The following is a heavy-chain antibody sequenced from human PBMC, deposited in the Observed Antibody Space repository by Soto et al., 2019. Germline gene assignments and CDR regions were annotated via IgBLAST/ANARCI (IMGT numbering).Heavy chain of an antibody. CDR1: GGTFSSYT. D-gene: IGHD2-2*01. CDR2: IIPILGIA. CDR3: ARYEKGEVVPAAKREQPHDAFDI. Sequence: QVQLVQSGAEVKKPGSSVKVSCKASGGTFSSYTISWVRQAPGQGLEWMGRIIPILGIANYAQKFQGRVTITADKSTSTAYMELSNLRSEYTAVYYRARYEKGEVVPAAKREQPHDAFDIWGQGTMVTVSA. J-gene: IGHJ3*02. V-gene: IGHV1-69*02.